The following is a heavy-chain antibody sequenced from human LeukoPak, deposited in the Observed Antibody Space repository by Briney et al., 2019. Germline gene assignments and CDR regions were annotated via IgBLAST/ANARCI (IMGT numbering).Heavy chain of an antibody. CDR3: AKDQSRDYFRGADY. V-gene: IGHV3-30-3*01. CDR1: GFTFSSYA. CDR2: ISYDGSNK. J-gene: IGHJ4*02. Sequence: GGSLRLSCAASGFTFSSYAMHWVRQAPGKGLEWVAVISYDGSNKYYADSVKGRFTISRDNSKNTVYLQMNSLRAEDTAVYYCAKDQSRDYFRGADYWGQGTLVTVSS. D-gene: IGHD2/OR15-2a*01.